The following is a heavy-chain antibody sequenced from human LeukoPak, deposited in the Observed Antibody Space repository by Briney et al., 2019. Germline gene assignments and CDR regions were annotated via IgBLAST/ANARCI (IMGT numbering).Heavy chain of an antibody. CDR2: ISTTSHNT. D-gene: IGHD2-2*01. CDR3: ARVDSNSWFGY. CDR1: GFTFGAYY. J-gene: IGHJ4*02. Sequence: GESLKISCAASGFTFGAYYMSWIRQAPGKGLEWLADISTTSHNTNNADSVKGRFTISRDNAKNSLYLQMNSLRVEDTAVYYCARVDSNSWFGYWGQGTLVTVSS. V-gene: IGHV3-11*05.